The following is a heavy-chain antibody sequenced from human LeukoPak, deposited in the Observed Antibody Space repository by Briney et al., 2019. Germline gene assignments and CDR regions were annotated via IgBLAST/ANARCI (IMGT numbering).Heavy chain of an antibody. CDR1: GDSVSNNTTA. D-gene: IGHD6-13*01. CDR2: TYYRSKWYN. CDR3: AKGYSMSF. Sequence: SQTLSLTCAISGDSVSNNTTAWNWIRQSPSRGLEWLGRTYYRSKWYNEYALSVTSRITINADTSKNQFSLQPDSVTPEDTAVYYCAKGYSMSFWGQGTLVTVSS. V-gene: IGHV6-1*01. J-gene: IGHJ4*02.